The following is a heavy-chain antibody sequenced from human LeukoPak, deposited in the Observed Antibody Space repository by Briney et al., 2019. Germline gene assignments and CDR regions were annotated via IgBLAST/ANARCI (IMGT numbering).Heavy chain of an antibody. CDR2: INNSGSP. CDR3: ARVSAFDY. CDR1: GGSFSGYY. V-gene: IGHV4-34*01. J-gene: IGHJ4*02. Sequence: SETLSLTCAVYGGSFSGYYWSWIRQPPGKGLEWIGEINNSGSPNYNPSLKSRVTISVDTSKNQFSLKLSSVTAADTAVYYCARVSAFDYWGQGTLVTVSS.